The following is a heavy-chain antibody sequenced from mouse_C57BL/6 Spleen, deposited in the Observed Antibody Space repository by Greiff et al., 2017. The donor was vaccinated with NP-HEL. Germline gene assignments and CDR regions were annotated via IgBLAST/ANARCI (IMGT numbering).Heavy chain of an antibody. V-gene: IGHV2-6-1*01. J-gene: IGHJ1*03. Sequence: VKLMESGPGLVAPSQSLSITCTVSGFSLTSYGVHWVRQPPGKGLEWLVVIWSDGSTTYNSALKSRLSISKDNSKSQVVLKMNSLQTDDTAMYYCARHVDGYYGYFDVWGTGTTVTVSS. CDR3: ARHVDGYYGYFDV. CDR2: IWSDGST. D-gene: IGHD2-3*01. CDR1: GFSLTSYG.